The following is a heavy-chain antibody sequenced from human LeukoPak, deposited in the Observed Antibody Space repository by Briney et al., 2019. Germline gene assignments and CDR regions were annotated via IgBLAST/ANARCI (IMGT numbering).Heavy chain of an antibody. V-gene: IGHV1-2*02. J-gene: IGHJ6*03. D-gene: IGHD6-13*01. CDR2: INPNSGVT. Sequence: ASVKVSCKASGYTFTGYYIHWVRQAPGQGLECMGWINPNSGVTNYAPKFQGRVIMTRDTSISTAYMELSSLTSDDTAVYYCARGIGGSNWEYYYYYMDVWGKGTTVTVSS. CDR3: ARGIGGSNWEYYYYYMDV. CDR1: GYTFTGYY.